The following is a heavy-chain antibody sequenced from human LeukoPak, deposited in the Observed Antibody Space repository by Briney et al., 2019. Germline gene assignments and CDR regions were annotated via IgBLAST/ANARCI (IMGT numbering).Heavy chain of an antibody. V-gene: IGHV4-4*07. Sequence: SETLSLTCTVSGASISAFHWTWFRQPAGKGLEWIGLIYSSGSTLFNPSLKSRVAMSVDLTKSQLSLKLTPVTAADTAMYYCARKDGDYWGRGTLVTVSS. J-gene: IGHJ4*02. CDR3: ARKDGDY. CDR2: IYSSGST. CDR1: GASISAFH.